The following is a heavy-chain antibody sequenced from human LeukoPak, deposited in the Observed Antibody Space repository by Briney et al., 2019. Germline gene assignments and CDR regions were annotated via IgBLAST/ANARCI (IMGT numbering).Heavy chain of an antibody. J-gene: IGHJ5*02. CDR3: ARVGCGYDFWSGLASGGSRCRWFDP. Sequence: SETLSLTCAVYGGSFSGYYWSWIRQPPGKGLEWIGEINHSGSTNYNPSLKSRVTISVDTSKNQFSLKLSSVTAADTAVYYCARVGCGYDFWSGLASGGSRCRWFDPWGQGTLVTVSS. V-gene: IGHV4-34*01. CDR1: GGSFSGYY. D-gene: IGHD3-3*01. CDR2: INHSGST.